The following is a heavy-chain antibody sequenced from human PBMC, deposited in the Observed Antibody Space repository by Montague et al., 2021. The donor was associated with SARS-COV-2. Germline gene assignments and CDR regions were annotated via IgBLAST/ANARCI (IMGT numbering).Heavy chain of an antibody. D-gene: IGHD3-9*01. Sequence: TLSLTCTVSGGSISTGSYYWSLIRQPAGKGLEWIGRIYTSGSTNYNPSLKSRVTISVDTSKNQFSLKLSSVTAADTAVYYCARGPHYDILTSYYKDGMDVWGQGTTVTVSS. J-gene: IGHJ6*02. CDR1: GGSISTGSYY. CDR2: IYTSGST. V-gene: IGHV4-61*02. CDR3: ARGPHYDILTSYYKDGMDV.